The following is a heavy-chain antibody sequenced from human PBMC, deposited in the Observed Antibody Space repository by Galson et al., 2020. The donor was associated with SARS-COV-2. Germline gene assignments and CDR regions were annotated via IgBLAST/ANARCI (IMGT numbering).Heavy chain of an antibody. CDR2: ISWNSGSI. Sequence: SLKISCAASGFTFDDYAMHWVRQAPGKGLEWVSGISWNSGSIGYADSVKGRFTISRDNAKNSLYLQMNSLRAEDTALYYCAKGPEEGFDYWGQGTLVTVSS. V-gene: IGHV3-9*01. CDR3: AKGPEEGFDY. CDR1: GFTFDDYA. J-gene: IGHJ4*02.